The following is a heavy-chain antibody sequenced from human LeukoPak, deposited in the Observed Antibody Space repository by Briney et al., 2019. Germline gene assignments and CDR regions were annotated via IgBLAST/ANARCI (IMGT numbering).Heavy chain of an antibody. CDR3: AKDLLRYFDWSMDV. CDR2: ITWNSGHI. V-gene: IGHV3-9*01. J-gene: IGHJ6*03. D-gene: IGHD3-9*01. CDR1: GFTFDEYA. Sequence: GGSLRLSCAASGFTFDEYAMHWVRQAPGKGLEWVSGITWNSGHIHYADSVKGRFTISRDNANKSLYLQMNSLRAEDTALYYCAKDLLRYFDWSMDVWGTGTTVTISS.